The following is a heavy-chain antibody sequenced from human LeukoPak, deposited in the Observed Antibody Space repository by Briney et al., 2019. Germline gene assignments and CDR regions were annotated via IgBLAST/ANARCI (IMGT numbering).Heavy chain of an antibody. V-gene: IGHV3-53*01. D-gene: IGHD3-22*01. Sequence: GGSLRLSCAASGFTISSNYMSWVRRGPGKGLEWVSLIYSGGYTYYADSVKGRFTISRDNSKNTLYLQMNSLRGEDTAVYYCARQRYYYDSSGPYFDYWGQGTLVTVSS. CDR3: ARQRYYYDSSGPYFDY. CDR2: IYSGGYT. CDR1: GFTISSNY. J-gene: IGHJ4*02.